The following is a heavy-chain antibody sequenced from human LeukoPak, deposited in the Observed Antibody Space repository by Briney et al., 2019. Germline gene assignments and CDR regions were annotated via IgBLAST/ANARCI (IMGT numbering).Heavy chain of an antibody. CDR3: ARDLGYGDYVGCGMDV. J-gene: IGHJ6*02. CDR2: INAGNGNT. V-gene: IGHV1-3*01. Sequence: GASVKVSCKASGYTFTSYAMHWVRQAPGQRLEWVGWINAGNGNTKYSQKFQGRVTITRDTSASTAYMELSSLRSEDTAVYCCARDLGYGDYVGCGMDVWGQGTTVTVSS. CDR1: GYTFTSYA. D-gene: IGHD4-17*01.